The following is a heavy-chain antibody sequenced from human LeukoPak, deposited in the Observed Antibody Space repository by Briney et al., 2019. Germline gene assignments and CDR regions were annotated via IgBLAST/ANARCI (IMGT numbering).Heavy chain of an antibody. CDR2: INSDGGVT. J-gene: IGHJ4*02. CDR3: TRGGSSPDY. Sequence: GGSLRLSCAASGYTFSTYWMHWVRQAPGKGLVWVSLINSDGGVTNYADSVKGRFTISRDNAKNTLYLQMNSLRVEDTAVYYCTRGGSSPDYWGQGTLVTVSS. D-gene: IGHD6-6*01. V-gene: IGHV3-74*01. CDR1: GYTFSTYW.